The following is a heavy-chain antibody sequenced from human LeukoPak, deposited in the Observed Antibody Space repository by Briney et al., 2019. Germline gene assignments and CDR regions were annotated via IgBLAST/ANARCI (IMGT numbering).Heavy chain of an antibody. CDR1: GYTFTGYY. CDR3: ARGPGTIRYFNWFDP. V-gene: IGHV1-2*02. Sequence: GASVKVSCKASGYTFTGYYMHWVRQAPGQGLEWMGSINPNSGGTNYAQKFQGRVTMTRDTSISTAYMELSRLRSDDTAVYYCARGPGTIRYFNWFDPWGQGTLVTVSS. D-gene: IGHD3-9*01. CDR2: INPNSGGT. J-gene: IGHJ5*02.